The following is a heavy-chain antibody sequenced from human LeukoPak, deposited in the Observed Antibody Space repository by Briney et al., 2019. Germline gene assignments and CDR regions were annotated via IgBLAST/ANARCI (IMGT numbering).Heavy chain of an antibody. J-gene: IGHJ1*01. CDR1: GFTFSSYS. Sequence: GGSLRLSCAASGFTFSSYSMNWVRQAPGKGLEWVSSISSSSSYIYYADSVKGRFTISRDNAKNSLYLQMNSLRAEDTAVYYCARDPGYSSGWFTFQHWGQGTLVTVSS. D-gene: IGHD6-19*01. CDR3: ARDPGYSSGWFTFQH. CDR2: ISSSSSYI. V-gene: IGHV3-21*01.